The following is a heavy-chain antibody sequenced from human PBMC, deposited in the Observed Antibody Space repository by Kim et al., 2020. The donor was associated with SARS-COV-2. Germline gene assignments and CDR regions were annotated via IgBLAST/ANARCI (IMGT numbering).Heavy chain of an antibody. Sequence: GESLKISCKVSEYTFTTYWIGWVRQLPGKGLEWMGIIYPGDSDTRYSPSFQGQVTISADKSISTAYLQWSSLKASDTAMYYCARLTQSGDSSDYYWFDPWGQGTLVTVSS. V-gene: IGHV5-51*01. J-gene: IGHJ5*02. CDR3: ARLTQSGDSSDYYWFDP. CDR2: IYPGDSDT. CDR1: EYTFTTYW. D-gene: IGHD3-22*01.